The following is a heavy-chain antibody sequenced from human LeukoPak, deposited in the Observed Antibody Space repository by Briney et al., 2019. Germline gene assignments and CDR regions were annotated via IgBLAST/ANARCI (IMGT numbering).Heavy chain of an antibody. CDR1: GGSFSGYY. D-gene: IGHD2-15*01. CDR3: ARRNGYSKYYFDY. V-gene: IGHV4-34*01. CDR2: INHSGST. Sequence: SETLSLTCAVYGGSFSGYYWSWIRQPPGKGLEWIGEINHSGSTNYNPSLKSRVTISVDTSKNQFSLKLSSVTAADTAVYYCARRNGYSKYYFDYWGQGTLVTVPS. J-gene: IGHJ4*02.